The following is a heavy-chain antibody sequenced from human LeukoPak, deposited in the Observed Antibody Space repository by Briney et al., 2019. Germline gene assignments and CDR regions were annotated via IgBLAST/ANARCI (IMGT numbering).Heavy chain of an antibody. J-gene: IGHJ4*02. Sequence: GGSLRLSCEASGFTFSSYSMNWVRQAPGKGLEWVSAISGSGGSTYYADSVKGRFTISRDNSKNTLYLQMNSLRAEDTAVYYCAKARTVWLFFDYWGQGTLVTVSS. V-gene: IGHV3-23*01. D-gene: IGHD3-22*01. CDR1: GFTFSSYS. CDR3: AKARTVWLFFDY. CDR2: ISGSGGST.